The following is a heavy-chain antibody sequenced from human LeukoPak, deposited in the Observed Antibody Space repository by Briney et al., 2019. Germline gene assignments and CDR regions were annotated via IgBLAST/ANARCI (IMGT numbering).Heavy chain of an antibody. CDR2: ISASDDNT. D-gene: IGHD3-10*01. Sequence: GGSLRLSCAASGFTFSSYSMNWVRQAPGKGLEWVSTISASDDNTYYADSVKGRFTISRDNSKKKLYLQMNSLRAEDTAVYYCAKGYYGSGTYGWFDPWGQGTLVTVSS. CDR3: AKGYYGSGTYGWFDP. CDR1: GFTFSSYS. J-gene: IGHJ5*02. V-gene: IGHV3-23*01.